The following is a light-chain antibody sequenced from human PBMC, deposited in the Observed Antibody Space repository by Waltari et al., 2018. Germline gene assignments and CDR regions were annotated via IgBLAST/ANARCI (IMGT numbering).Light chain of an antibody. Sequence: YVLTQPPSVSVAPGKTARITCGGTNIGSYSVHWYQQKPGQAPGMVVYDDSDRPSGMSERFSGYNSDNTATLTISRVGVGDEADYYCQVWHTRSDHVVFGGGTRLTVL. V-gene: IGLV3-21*03. CDR1: NIGSYS. J-gene: IGLJ2*01. CDR2: DDS. CDR3: QVWHTRSDHVV.